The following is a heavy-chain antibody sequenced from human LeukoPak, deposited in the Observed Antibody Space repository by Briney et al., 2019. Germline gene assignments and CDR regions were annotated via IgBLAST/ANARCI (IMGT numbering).Heavy chain of an antibody. CDR3: AILTGYYFDY. CDR1: GGSISSYY. CDR2: IYYSGST. J-gene: IGHJ4*02. Sequence: SETLSLTCTVSGGSISSYYWSWIRQPPGKGLEWIGYIYYSGSTNYSPSLKSRITISVDTSKNQFSLKLSSVTAADTAVYYCAILTGYYFDYWGQGTLVIVSS. D-gene: IGHD1-14*01. V-gene: IGHV4-59*08.